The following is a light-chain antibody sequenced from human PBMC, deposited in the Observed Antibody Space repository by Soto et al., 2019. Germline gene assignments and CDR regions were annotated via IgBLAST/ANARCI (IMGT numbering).Light chain of an antibody. J-gene: IGKJ4*01. CDR2: GAS. CDR1: QSVSTSD. Sequence: EIVLTQSPGTLSLSPGERATLSCRASQSVSTSDFAWYQQKPGQAPRLLMYGASHRASGIPDRFSGSGSGTDFTLTISRLEPEGFAVYYCQQYDRSLTFGGGTKVDIK. V-gene: IGKV3-20*01. CDR3: QQYDRSLT.